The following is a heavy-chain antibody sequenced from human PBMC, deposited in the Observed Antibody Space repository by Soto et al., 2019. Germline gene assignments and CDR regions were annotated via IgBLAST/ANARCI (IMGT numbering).Heavy chain of an antibody. Sequence: SETLSLTCAVYGGFLSESYWTWIRQPPGKGLEWIGEINHVGGTNYNPSLKSRVTMSVDTSQNQFSLRLISVTAADTAMYFCVRIRYQLAPSVHWLFPWGQGIPVTVSS. D-gene: IGHD3-16*01. CDR2: INHVGGT. J-gene: IGHJ5*02. CDR1: GGFLSESY. V-gene: IGHV4-34*01. CDR3: VRIRYQLAPSVHWLFP.